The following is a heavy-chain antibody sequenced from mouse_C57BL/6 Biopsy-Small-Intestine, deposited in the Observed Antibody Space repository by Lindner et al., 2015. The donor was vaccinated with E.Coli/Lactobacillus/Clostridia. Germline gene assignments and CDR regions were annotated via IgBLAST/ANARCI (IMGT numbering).Heavy chain of an antibody. V-gene: IGHV1-18*01. Sequence: VQLQESGPELVKPGASVKIPCKASGYTFTDYNMDWVKQSNGKSLEWIGVVYPNYGTASYNQKFKGKATLTVDKSSSTAHMELRSLTSEDSAVYYCARSELTGVDYWGQGTTLTVSS. CDR1: GYTFTDYN. CDR3: ARSELTGVDY. D-gene: IGHD4-1*01. J-gene: IGHJ2*01. CDR2: VYPNYGTA.